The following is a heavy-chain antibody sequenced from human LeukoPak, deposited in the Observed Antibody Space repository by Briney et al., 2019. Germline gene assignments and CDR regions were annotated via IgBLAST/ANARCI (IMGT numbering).Heavy chain of an antibody. V-gene: IGHV3-48*04. Sequence: GGSLRLPCAASGFTFSSYSIDWVRQAPGKGLEWLSYISSSSSTIYYADSVKGRFAISRDNAKNSVYLQMNSLRAEDTAVYYCARVWSSGYTKDYWGQGTLVTVSS. CDR3: ARVWSSGYTKDY. CDR1: GFTFSSYS. J-gene: IGHJ4*02. CDR2: ISSSSSTI. D-gene: IGHD3-22*01.